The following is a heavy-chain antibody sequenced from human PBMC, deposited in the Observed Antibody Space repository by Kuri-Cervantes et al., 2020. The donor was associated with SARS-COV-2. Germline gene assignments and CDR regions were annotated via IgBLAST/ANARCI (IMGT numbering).Heavy chain of an antibody. CDR3: ANLEISGGYSYGARDY. Sequence: GESLKISCAASGFTFSSYAMHWVRQAPGKGLEWVSAISGSGGSTYYADSVKGRFTISRDNSKNTLYLQMNSLRAEDTAVYYCANLEISGGYSYGARDYWGQGTLVTVSS. V-gene: IGHV3-23*01. CDR1: GFTFSSYA. J-gene: IGHJ4*02. CDR2: ISGSGGST. D-gene: IGHD5-18*01.